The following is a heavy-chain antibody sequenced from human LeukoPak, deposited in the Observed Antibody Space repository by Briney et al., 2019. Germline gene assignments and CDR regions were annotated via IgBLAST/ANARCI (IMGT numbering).Heavy chain of an antibody. CDR3: AKDLFGRETSGELDY. V-gene: IGHV3-30*18. CDR1: GFTFSSYG. Sequence: PGGSLRLSCAASGFTFSSYGMHWVRQAPGKGLEWVAVISYDGSNKYYADPVKGRFTISRDNSKNTLYLQMNGLRAEDTAVYYCAKDLFGRETSGELDYWGQGTLVTVSS. D-gene: IGHD3/OR15-3a*01. J-gene: IGHJ4*02. CDR2: ISYDGSNK.